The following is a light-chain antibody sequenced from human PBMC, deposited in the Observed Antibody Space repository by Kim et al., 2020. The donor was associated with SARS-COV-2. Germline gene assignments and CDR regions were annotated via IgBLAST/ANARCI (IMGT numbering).Light chain of an antibody. CDR2: LEGSGTY. J-gene: IGLJ2*01. CDR1: SGHTTYI. CDR3: ETQGV. V-gene: IGLV4-60*03. Sequence: QLVLTQSSSASASLGSSVKLTCTLSSGHTTYIIAWHQQQPGKAHRYLMKLEGSGTYTKGSGVPDRFSGSSSGADRYLTISNLQSEDEADYYCETQGVFGGGTQLTVL.